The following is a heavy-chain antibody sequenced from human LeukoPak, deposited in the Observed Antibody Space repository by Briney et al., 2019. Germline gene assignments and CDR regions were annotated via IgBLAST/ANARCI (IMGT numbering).Heavy chain of an antibody. CDR3: AKRFRITHAFDI. Sequence: GGSLRLSCAASGFTFSSHAMSWVRQAPGKGLEWVSAISGSGGSTYYADSVKGRFTISRDNSKNTLYLQMNSLRAEDTAVYYCAKRFRITHAFDIWGQGTMVTVSS. CDR1: GFTFSSHA. V-gene: IGHV3-23*01. D-gene: IGHD3-10*01. CDR2: ISGSGGST. J-gene: IGHJ3*02.